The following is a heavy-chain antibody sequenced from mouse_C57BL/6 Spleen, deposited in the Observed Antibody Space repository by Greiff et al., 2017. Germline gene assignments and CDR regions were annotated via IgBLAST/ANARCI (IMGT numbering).Heavy chain of an antibody. CDR3: ARNNYGSSPSPDV. CDR2: IWSGGST. J-gene: IGHJ1*03. CDR1: GFSLTSYG. Sequence: QVQLQQPGPGLVQPSQSLSITCTVSGFSLTSYGVHWVRQSPGKGLEWLGVIWSGGSTDYNAAFISRLSISKDNSKSQVFFKMNSLQADDTAIYYCARNNYGSSPSPDVWGTGTTVTVSS. V-gene: IGHV2-2*01. D-gene: IGHD1-1*01.